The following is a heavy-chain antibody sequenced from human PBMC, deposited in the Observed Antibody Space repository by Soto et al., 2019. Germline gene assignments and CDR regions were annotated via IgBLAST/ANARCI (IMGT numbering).Heavy chain of an antibody. V-gene: IGHV4-59*08. Sequence: QVQLQESGPGLVRPSETLSLTCTVSSDSISSYYWIWIRQSPGKGLEWIGHTDYSGNTNYNPSLKSRVTISGDTSKNQFSLRLSSVTAADTAVYYCARAVGDPLYYLDYWGQGTLVTVSS. CDR3: ARAVGDPLYYLDY. D-gene: IGHD6-19*01. CDR1: SDSISSYY. J-gene: IGHJ4*02. CDR2: TDYSGNT.